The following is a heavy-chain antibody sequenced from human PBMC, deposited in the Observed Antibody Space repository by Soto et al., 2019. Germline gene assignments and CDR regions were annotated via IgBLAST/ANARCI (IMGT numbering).Heavy chain of an antibody. Sequence: QVQLVQSGAEVKKPGASVKVSCKASGYTFTSYGISWVRQAPGQGLEWMGWISAYNGNTNYAQKLQGRVTMTTDTSTSAAYMELRSLRSDDTAVYYCARWPLRFWSSGLSWFDPWGQGTLVTVSS. D-gene: IGHD3-3*01. CDR2: ISAYNGNT. V-gene: IGHV1-18*01. CDR3: ARWPLRFWSSGLSWFDP. J-gene: IGHJ5*02. CDR1: GYTFTSYG.